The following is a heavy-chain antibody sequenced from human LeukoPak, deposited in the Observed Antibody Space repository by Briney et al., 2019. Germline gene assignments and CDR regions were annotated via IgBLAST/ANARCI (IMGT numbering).Heavy chain of an antibody. CDR3: AREFADY. CDR1: GFTFNIFS. Sequence: GGSLRLSCAASGFTFNIFSMNWARQAPGKGLELVSSISSSSSYIYYADSVKGRFTISRDSAKNSLYLQMSSLRAEDTAVYYCAREFADYWGQGTLVTVSS. CDR2: ISSSSSYI. J-gene: IGHJ4*02. V-gene: IGHV3-21*01.